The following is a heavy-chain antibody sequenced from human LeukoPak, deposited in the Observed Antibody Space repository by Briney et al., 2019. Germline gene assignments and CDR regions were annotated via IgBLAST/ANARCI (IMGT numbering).Heavy chain of an antibody. Sequence: SETLSLTCAVYGGSFSGYYWSWIRQSPGKGLEWIGETSHSGSTNYNPSLKSRVTISVDASKNQFSLKLRSVTAADTAVYYCARLTWELPPGGLYYSYYMDLWGKGTTVTVSS. D-gene: IGHD1-26*01. V-gene: IGHV4-34*01. CDR2: TSHSGST. CDR1: GGSFSGYY. CDR3: ARLTWELPPGGLYYSYYMDL. J-gene: IGHJ6*03.